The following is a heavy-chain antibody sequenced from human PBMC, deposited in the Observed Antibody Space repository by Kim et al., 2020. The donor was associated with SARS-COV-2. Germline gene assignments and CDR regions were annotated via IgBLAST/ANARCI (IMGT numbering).Heavy chain of an antibody. D-gene: IGHD6-13*01. CDR1: GFTFSSYA. CDR2: ISYDGNNR. V-gene: IGHV3-30-3*01. J-gene: IGHJ4*01. CDR3: ARDTLRHSSSWHSFDD. Sequence: GGSLRLSCAASGFTFSSYAMHWVRQAPGKGLEWVAIISYDGNNRYYADSVKGRFTISRDNSKNTLYLQINSLRPEDTAVYYCARDTLRHSSSWHSFDDWG.